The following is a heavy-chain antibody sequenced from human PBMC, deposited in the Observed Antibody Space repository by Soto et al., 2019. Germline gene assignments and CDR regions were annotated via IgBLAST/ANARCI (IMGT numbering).Heavy chain of an antibody. CDR3: ARVVVPAALYYFDY. CDR1: GYTFTSYY. CDR2: INPSGGST. J-gene: IGHJ4*02. V-gene: IGHV1-46*04. Sequence: QVQLVQSGAEVKKPGASVKVSCKASGYTFTSYYMHWVRQAPGQGLEWMGIINPSGGSTSYAQKLQGRVPMNRDTSTSTVYMELSSLRSEDTAVYYCARVVVPAALYYFDYWGQGTLVTVSS. D-gene: IGHD2-2*01.